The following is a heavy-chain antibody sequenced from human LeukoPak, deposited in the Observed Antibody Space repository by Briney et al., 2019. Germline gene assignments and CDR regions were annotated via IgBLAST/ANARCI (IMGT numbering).Heavy chain of an antibody. CDR3: ATDGGGRPWDY. CDR1: GITFDTYG. J-gene: IGHJ4*02. V-gene: IGHV3-33*01. Sequence: PGGSLRLSCAASGITFDTYGMHWARQAPGKGLEWVAVIWAEGRTKDYADSVKDRFTISRDVSKGTLYLQMNSLRVEDTAVYYCATDGGGRPWDYWGQGTLVTVSS. CDR2: IWAEGRTK. D-gene: IGHD6-25*01.